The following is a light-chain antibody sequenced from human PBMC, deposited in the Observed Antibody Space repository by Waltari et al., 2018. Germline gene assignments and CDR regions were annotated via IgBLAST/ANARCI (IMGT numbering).Light chain of an antibody. J-gene: IGLJ3*02. CDR3: AAWDDSLNGRWV. Sequence: QSVLTQPPSASGTPGQGVTISCSGGSSHIGNNVVHCYQQFPGKAPKLLTYRSDRRPAGVPDRFSGSKSGTSASLAISGLQSEDEADYYCAAWDDSLNGRWVFGGGTKVTVL. CDR2: RSD. CDR1: SSHIGNNV. V-gene: IGLV1-44*01.